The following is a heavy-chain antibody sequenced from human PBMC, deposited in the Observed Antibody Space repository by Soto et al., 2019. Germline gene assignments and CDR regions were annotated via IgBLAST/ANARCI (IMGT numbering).Heavy chain of an antibody. J-gene: IGHJ1*01. D-gene: IGHD3-10*01. V-gene: IGHV4-34*01. CDR1: GGSFSGYY. Sequence: QVQLQQWGAGLLKPSETLSLTCAVYGGSFSGYYWSWIRQPPGKGLEWIGEINHSGSTNYNPSLKSRVTISVDTSKNQFSLKLSSVTAADTAVYYWARGALGAKYFQHWGQGTLVTVSS. CDR2: INHSGST. CDR3: ARGALGAKYFQH.